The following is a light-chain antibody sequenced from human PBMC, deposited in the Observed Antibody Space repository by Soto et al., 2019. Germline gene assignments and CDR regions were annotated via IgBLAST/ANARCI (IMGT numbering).Light chain of an antibody. CDR3: SSYTSSSTKV. J-gene: IGLJ1*01. CDR1: SSDVSDYNY. V-gene: IGLV2-14*01. CDR2: EVS. Sequence: QSVLTQPASVSGSPGQSITISCTGTSSDVSDYNYVSWYQQHPGKAPKLMIYEVSNRPSGVSNRFSGSKSGNTASLTISGLQAEDEADYYCSSYTSSSTKVFGTGTKLTVL.